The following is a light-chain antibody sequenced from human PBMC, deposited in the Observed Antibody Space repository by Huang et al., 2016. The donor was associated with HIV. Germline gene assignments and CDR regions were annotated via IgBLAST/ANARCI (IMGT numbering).Light chain of an antibody. V-gene: IGKV3-11*01. J-gene: IGKJ4*01. CDR1: QSVSSY. CDR2: DAS. CDR3: QQRSNWAPIT. Sequence: EIVLTQSPATLSLSPGERATLSCRASQSVSSYLACYQQKPGQAPWLLIYDASNRATGIPARFSGSGSVTDFTLTISSLEPEDFAVYYCQQRSNWAPITFGGGTKVEIK.